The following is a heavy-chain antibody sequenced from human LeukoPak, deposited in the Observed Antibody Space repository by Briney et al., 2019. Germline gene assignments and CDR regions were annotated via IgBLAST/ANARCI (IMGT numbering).Heavy chain of an antibody. CDR1: GASISSSHYY. J-gene: IGHJ4*02. Sequence: SETLSLTCTVSGASISSSHYYWGWIRQPPGKGLELIGSICYSGSTYYNSSLRGRVTMSVDTSKNQFSPRLSSVTAADTAVYYCAREMYYYDSSGYYAQYYFDYWGQGTLVTVSS. V-gene: IGHV4-39*07. D-gene: IGHD3-22*01. CDR2: ICYSGST. CDR3: AREMYYYDSSGYYAQYYFDY.